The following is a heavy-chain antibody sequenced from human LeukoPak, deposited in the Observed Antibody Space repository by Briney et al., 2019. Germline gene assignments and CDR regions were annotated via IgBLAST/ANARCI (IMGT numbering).Heavy chain of an antibody. CDR3: ARVGPWELLSRWLAKGTAYYFDY. CDR2: VSYSGTT. CDR1: GGSISSSSFF. V-gene: IGHV4-39*01. J-gene: IGHJ4*02. D-gene: IGHD1-26*01. Sequence: SETLSLTCTVSGGSISSSSFFWAWIRQPPGKGLEWIGTVSYSGTTYYSPSLKSRVTISVDTSKNQFSLKLSSVTAADTAVYYCARVGPWELLSRWLAKGTAYYFDYWGQGTLVTVSS.